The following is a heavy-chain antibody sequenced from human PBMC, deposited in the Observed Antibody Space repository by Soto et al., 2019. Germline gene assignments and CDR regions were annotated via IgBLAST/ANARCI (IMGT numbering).Heavy chain of an antibody. CDR1: GYTFTSYS. J-gene: IGHJ4*02. D-gene: IGHD3-9*01. Sequence: QVRLIQSGTEVKKPGASVKISCQTSGYTFTSYSLHWVRQAPGKSLEWLGGASAANGNTWSSQRLRDRITIDRNTSASLVSVELSSLTSEDTSTYYCARVSMSTNLMGIFYYDSWGQGTLVTVSS. CDR2: ASAANGNT. V-gene: IGHV1-3*01. CDR3: ARVSMSTNLMGIFYYDS.